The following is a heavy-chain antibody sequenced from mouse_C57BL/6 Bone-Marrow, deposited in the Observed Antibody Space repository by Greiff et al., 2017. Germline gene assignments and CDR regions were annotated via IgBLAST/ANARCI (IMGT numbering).Heavy chain of an antibody. CDR1: GYSFTGYY. CDR2: INPSTGGT. J-gene: IGHJ3*01. D-gene: IGHD2-1*01. V-gene: IGHV1-42*01. CDR3: AGGGNYGFAY. Sequence: EVQLQQSGPELVKPGASVKISCKASGYSFTGYYMNWVKQSPEKSLEWIGEINPSTGGTTYNQKFKAKATLTVDKSSSTAYMQLKSLTSEDSAVYYCAGGGNYGFAYWGRGTLVTVSA.